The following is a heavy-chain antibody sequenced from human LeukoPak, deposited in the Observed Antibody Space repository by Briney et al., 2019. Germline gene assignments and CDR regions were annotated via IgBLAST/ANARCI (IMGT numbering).Heavy chain of an antibody. J-gene: IGHJ6*02. Sequence: SETLSLTCTVSGGSISSGGYYWSWIRQHPGKGLEWIGYIYYSGSTYYNPSLKRRVTISVDTSKNQFSLKLSSVTDADTAVYYCARVVLLWFGDHAEYYYYYYGMDVWGQGTTVTVSS. D-gene: IGHD3-10*01. CDR1: GGSISSGGYY. CDR3: ARVVLLWFGDHAEYYYYYYGMDV. CDR2: IYYSGST. V-gene: IGHV4-31*03.